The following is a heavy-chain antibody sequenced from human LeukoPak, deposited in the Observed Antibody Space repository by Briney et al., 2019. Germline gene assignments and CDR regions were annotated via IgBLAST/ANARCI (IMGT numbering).Heavy chain of an antibody. Sequence: GGSLRLSCEASGFTFSDSGMHWVRQAPGKGLEWVAVIWYDGSKKKYADSVKGRFTISRDNSKNTMSVQMDDLRAEDTAVYYCTRYNNDHFDYWGQGTLVTVSS. V-gene: IGHV3-33*01. D-gene: IGHD1-14*01. CDR3: TRYNNDHFDY. CDR2: IWYDGSKK. J-gene: IGHJ4*02. CDR1: GFTFSDSG.